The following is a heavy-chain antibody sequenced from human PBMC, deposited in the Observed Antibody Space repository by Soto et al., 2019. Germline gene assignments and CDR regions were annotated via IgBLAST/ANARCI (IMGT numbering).Heavy chain of an antibody. V-gene: IGHV1-18*01. CDR1: GYTFTSYG. CDR3: ARDREVGAGFGTYYFDY. D-gene: IGHD1-26*01. CDR2: ISAYNGNT. Sequence: QVQLVQSGAEVKKPGASVKVSCKASGYTFTSYGISWVRQAPGQGLEWMGWISAYNGNTNYAQKLQGRVTMTTDTSTSTADMELGSRRSDDTAVYYCARDREVGAGFGTYYFDYWGQGTLVTVSS. J-gene: IGHJ4*02.